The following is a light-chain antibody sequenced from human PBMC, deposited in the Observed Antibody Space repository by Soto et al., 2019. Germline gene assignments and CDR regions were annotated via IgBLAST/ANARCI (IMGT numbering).Light chain of an antibody. CDR2: GAS. CDR1: QSVTSS. V-gene: IGKV3-20*01. J-gene: IGKJ1*01. Sequence: EVVLTQSPCTVSLSPGERATLSCRASQSVTSSLAWYQQKPGQAPRLLISGASSRATGIPDRFSGSGSGTDFTLTISRLEPEDFAVYYCQQYDRSPRTFGQGTKVEIK. CDR3: QQYDRSPRT.